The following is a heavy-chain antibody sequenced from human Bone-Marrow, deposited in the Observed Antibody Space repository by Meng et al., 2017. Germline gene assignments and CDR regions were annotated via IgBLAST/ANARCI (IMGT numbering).Heavy chain of an antibody. CDR1: GFTFSSYW. CDR3: ARDSSGYPDY. D-gene: IGHD3-22*01. V-gene: IGHV3-7*01. J-gene: IGHJ4*02. CDR2: IKQDGSEK. Sequence: GESLKISCAASGFTFSSYWMSWVRQAPGKGLEWVANIKQDGSEKYYVDSVKGRFTISRDNSKNTLYLQMNGLRAEDTAVYYCARDSSGYPDYWGQGTLVTVSS.